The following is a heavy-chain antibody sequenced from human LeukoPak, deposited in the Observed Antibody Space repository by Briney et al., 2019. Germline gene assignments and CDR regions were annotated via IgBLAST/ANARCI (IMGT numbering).Heavy chain of an antibody. J-gene: IGHJ4*02. Sequence: PGGSLRLSCAASGFTFSSYAMSWVRQAPGKWLEWVSAISGSGGNTFYADSVKGRFTISRDNSKNTLYLQMNSLRAEDTAVYYCARGRDGYNPFDYWGQGTLVTVSS. D-gene: IGHD5-24*01. CDR2: ISGSGGNT. CDR3: ARGRDGYNPFDY. CDR1: GFTFSSYA. V-gene: IGHV3-23*01.